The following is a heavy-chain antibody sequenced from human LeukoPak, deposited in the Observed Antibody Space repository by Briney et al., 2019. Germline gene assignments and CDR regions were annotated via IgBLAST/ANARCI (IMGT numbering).Heavy chain of an antibody. J-gene: IGHJ4*02. V-gene: IGHV4-39*01. Sequence: SETLSLTCTVSGGSISSSSYYWGWIRQPPGKGLEWIGSIYYSGSTYYNPSLKSRVTISVDTSKNQFSLKLNSVTAADTAVYYCARLTPVSYYDFWSGYLGGHFDYWGQGTLVTVSS. CDR3: ARLTPVSYYDFWSGYLGGHFDY. CDR2: IYYSGST. D-gene: IGHD3-3*01. CDR1: GGSISSSSYY.